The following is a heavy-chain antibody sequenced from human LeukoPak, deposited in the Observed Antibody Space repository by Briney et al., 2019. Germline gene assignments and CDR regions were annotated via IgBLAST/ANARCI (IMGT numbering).Heavy chain of an antibody. CDR2: IYYSGST. J-gene: IGHJ6*02. D-gene: IGHD6-13*01. CDR3: ARGAAAGNYYYYGMDV. Sequence: SQTLPLTCTVSGGSISSGGYYWSWIRQHPGKGLEWIGYIYYSGSTYYNPSLKSRVTISVDTSKNQFSLKLSSVTAADTAVYYCARGAAAGNYYYYGMDVWGQGTTVTVSS. V-gene: IGHV4-31*03. CDR1: GGSISSGGYY.